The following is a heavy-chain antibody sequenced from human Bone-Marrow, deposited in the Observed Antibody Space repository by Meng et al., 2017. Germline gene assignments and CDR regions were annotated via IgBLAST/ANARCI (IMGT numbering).Heavy chain of an antibody. CDR3: ARHFESPSFET. V-gene: IGHV4-34*01. CDR1: GGSFSGFY. Sequence: QGQLRQWGAGLVKPAESLSLPCAVYGGSFSGFYWNWFRQPPGKGLEWIAEINHSGSTNINPSLKSRVTILADTSKNQFSLKLSSVTAADTAVFYCARHFESPSFETWGQGILVTVSS. J-gene: IGHJ5*02. CDR2: INHSGST. D-gene: IGHD3-3*02.